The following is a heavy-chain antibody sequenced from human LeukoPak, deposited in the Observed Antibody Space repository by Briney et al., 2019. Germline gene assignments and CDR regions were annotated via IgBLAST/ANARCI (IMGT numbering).Heavy chain of an antibody. CDR3: ARDSGTTGEVKFDP. V-gene: IGHV4-4*07. J-gene: IGHJ5*02. CDR1: GASISNLY. D-gene: IGHD3-10*01. CDR2: LYDSGST. Sequence: SETLSHTCTVSGASISNLYLSWIRQPAGKGLEWIGRLYDSGSTNYNPSLKSRVTMSVDTSTNQFFLKMTSVTAADTGVYSCARDSGTTGEVKFDPWGRGTLVTVSS.